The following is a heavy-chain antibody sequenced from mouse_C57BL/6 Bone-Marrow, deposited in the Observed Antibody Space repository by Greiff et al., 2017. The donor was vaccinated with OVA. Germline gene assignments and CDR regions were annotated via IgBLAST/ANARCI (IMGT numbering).Heavy chain of an antibody. CDR3: ARNALTAGFAY. D-gene: IGHD4-1*01. V-gene: IGHV2-2*01. Sequence: QVQLQQSGPGLVQPSQSLSITCTVSGFSLTSYGVHWVRQSPGKGLEWLGAIWSGGGTDYNAAFISRLGISKDNSKSQVFFKMNSLQADDTAIYYCARNALTAGFAYWGQGTLVTVSA. CDR2: IWSGGGT. J-gene: IGHJ3*01. CDR1: GFSLTSYG.